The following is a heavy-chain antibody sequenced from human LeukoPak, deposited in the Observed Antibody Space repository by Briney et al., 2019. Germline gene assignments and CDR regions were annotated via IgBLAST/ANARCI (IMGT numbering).Heavy chain of an antibody. CDR3: TRGTGCTGGSCSYYGMDV. V-gene: IGHV1-3*01. J-gene: IGHJ6*02. D-gene: IGHD2-15*01. CDR2: INAGDGDT. Sequence: ASVKVSCKGSGYTFSSYAIHWVRPAPGQRLEWMGWINAGDGDTKYSQKFQGRVTITRDTSATTAYMELSSLRSEDTAVYYCTRGTGCTGGSCSYYGMDVWGQGTTVTVSS. CDR1: GYTFSSYA.